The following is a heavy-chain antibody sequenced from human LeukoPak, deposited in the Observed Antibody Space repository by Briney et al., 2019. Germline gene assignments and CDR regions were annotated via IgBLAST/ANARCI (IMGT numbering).Heavy chain of an antibody. CDR1: GFNFGIYW. Sequence: GGSLRLSCAASGFNFGIYWMSWVRQAPGKGLEWVANIEEDGSEKHYVDSVEGRFTVSRDNAKNSLFLQMSNLRAEDTAVYYCARDLGRYFDYFDYWGQGTLVTVSS. D-gene: IGHD3-9*01. J-gene: IGHJ4*02. V-gene: IGHV3-7*01. CDR2: IEEDGSEK. CDR3: ARDLGRYFDYFDY.